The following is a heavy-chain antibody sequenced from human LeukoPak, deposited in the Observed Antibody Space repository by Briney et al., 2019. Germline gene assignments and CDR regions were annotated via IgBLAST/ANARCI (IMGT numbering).Heavy chain of an antibody. CDR1: GFTFSSYG. Sequence: GGSLRLSCAASGFTFSSYGRHWVRQAPGKGLEWVAVISYDGSNKYYADSVKGRFTISRDNSKNTLYLQMNSLRAEDTAVYYCAKDNSPSGDEYEDYWGQGTLVTVSS. V-gene: IGHV3-30*18. D-gene: IGHD3-10*01. CDR2: ISYDGSNK. CDR3: AKDNSPSGDEYEDY. J-gene: IGHJ4*02.